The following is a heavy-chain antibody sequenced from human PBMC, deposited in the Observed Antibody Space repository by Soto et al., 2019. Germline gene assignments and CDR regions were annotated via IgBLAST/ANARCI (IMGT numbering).Heavy chain of an antibody. CDR2: IIPIFGTA. Sequence: QVQLVQSSAEVKKPGSSVKVSCKASGGTFSSYAISWVRQAPGQGLEWMGGIIPIFGTANYAQKFQGTVTITAEESTSTAYMELSSLRSEDTAVYYCAGREGRWRDGPFAYWGQGTMVTVSS. V-gene: IGHV1-69*01. CDR1: GGTFSSYA. D-gene: IGHD4-17*01. CDR3: AGREGRWRDGPFAY. J-gene: IGHJ4*02.